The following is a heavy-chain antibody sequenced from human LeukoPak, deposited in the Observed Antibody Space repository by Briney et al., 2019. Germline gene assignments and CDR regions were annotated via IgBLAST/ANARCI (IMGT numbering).Heavy chain of an antibody. J-gene: IGHJ3*02. Sequence: GGSLGLSCAASEFTFITYTMHWVRQAPGKGLEHVTAISSNGGITYYANSVKGRFTISRDNSKNTLYLQMGSLRAEDMAVYYCARLTSTIPDAFDIWGQGTMVTVSS. CDR1: EFTFITYT. D-gene: IGHD3-3*01. CDR2: ISSNGGIT. V-gene: IGHV3-64*01. CDR3: ARLTSTIPDAFDI.